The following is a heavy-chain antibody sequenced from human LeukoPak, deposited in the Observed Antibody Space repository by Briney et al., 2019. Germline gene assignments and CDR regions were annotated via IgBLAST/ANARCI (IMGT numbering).Heavy chain of an antibody. D-gene: IGHD4-17*01. Sequence: PGGSLRLSCAASGFTFSNYGIYWVRQAPGKGLEWVAFIQSDGNNKYYADSVKGRFSISRHNSKNTLYLQMNSLRTEDTAVYYCAKVLMDYGDYFDYWGQGTLVTVSS. CDR3: AKVLMDYGDYFDY. CDR2: IQSDGNNK. V-gene: IGHV3-30*02. CDR1: GFTFSNYG. J-gene: IGHJ4*02.